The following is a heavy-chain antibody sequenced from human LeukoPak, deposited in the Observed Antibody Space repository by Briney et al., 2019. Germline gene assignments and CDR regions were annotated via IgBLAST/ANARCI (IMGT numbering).Heavy chain of an antibody. D-gene: IGHD3-10*01. Sequence: SETLSLTCSVSGYSISSGYYWGWIRQPPGKGLEWIGSIYYSGSTYYNPSLKSRVTISVDTSKNQFSLKLSSVTAADTAVYYCASWTMVRGVIEDNWFDPWGQGTLVTVSS. J-gene: IGHJ5*02. CDR1: GYSISSGYY. CDR3: ASWTMVRGVIEDNWFDP. V-gene: IGHV4-38-2*01. CDR2: IYYSGST.